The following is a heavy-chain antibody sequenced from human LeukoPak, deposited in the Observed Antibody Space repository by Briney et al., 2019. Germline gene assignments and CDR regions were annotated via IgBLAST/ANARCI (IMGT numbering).Heavy chain of an antibody. Sequence: PSGTLSLTCGVSGGSISNTNWWSWVRQPPGQGLEWIGEISLSGLTNYNPSLKGRVTVSLDKSKNHLSLNLTSVTAADTAEYYCSRENGAFSPFGYWGQGTLVTVPS. CDR1: GGSISNTNW. CDR2: ISLSGLT. CDR3: SRENGAFSPFGY. V-gene: IGHV4-4*02. D-gene: IGHD2-8*01. J-gene: IGHJ4*02.